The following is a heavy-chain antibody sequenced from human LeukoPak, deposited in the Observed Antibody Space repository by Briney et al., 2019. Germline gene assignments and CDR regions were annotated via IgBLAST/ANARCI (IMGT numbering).Heavy chain of an antibody. Sequence: GGSLRLSCAASGFTFSSFSMNWVRQAPGKGLEWVSAISGSGGSTYYADSVKGRFTISRDNSKNTLYLQMNSLRAEDTAVYYCAKGGGSGWYGHWYFDLWGRGTLVTVSS. CDR2: ISGSGGST. CDR3: AKGGGSGWYGHWYFDL. V-gene: IGHV3-23*01. J-gene: IGHJ2*01. CDR1: GFTFSSFS. D-gene: IGHD6-19*01.